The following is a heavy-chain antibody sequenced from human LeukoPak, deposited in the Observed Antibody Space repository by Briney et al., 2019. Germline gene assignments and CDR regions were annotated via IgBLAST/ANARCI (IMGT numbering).Heavy chain of an antibody. D-gene: IGHD5-12*01. CDR1: GYTFTGYY. CDR3: ARGPSGYHNT. CDR2: INPNNGDT. J-gene: IGHJ4*02. Sequence: ASVKVSCKASGYTFTGYYMHWVRQAPGQGLEWMGWINPNNGDTHYAQKFQGTVTMTRDTSISTAYMELSRLRSDDTAVYYCARGPSGYHNTGGQGTLVTVSS. V-gene: IGHV1-2*02.